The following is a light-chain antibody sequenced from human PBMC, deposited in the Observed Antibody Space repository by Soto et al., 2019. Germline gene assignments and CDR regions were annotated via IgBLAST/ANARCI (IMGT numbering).Light chain of an antibody. Sequence: EIVLTQSPATLSFSPGERATLSCRASQSVSSYLAWYQQKPGQAPRLLIYDASNRATGIPDRFGGSGSGTDFTLTISRLEPEDFAVYYCLQRNNWPPTFGGGTKV. J-gene: IGKJ4*01. CDR3: LQRNNWPPT. CDR2: DAS. CDR1: QSVSSY. V-gene: IGKV3-11*01.